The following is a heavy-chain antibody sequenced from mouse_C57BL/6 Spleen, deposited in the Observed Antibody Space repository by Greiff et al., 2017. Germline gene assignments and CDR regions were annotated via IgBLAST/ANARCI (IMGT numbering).Heavy chain of an antibody. CDR3: AREDITTVVDYYAMDY. D-gene: IGHD1-1*01. CDR1: GYSFTGYY. V-gene: IGHV1-42*01. J-gene: IGHJ4*01. Sequence: VHVKQSGPELVKPGASVKISCKASGYSFTGYYMNWVKQSPEKSLEWIGEINPSTGGTTYNQKFKAKATLTVDKSSSTAYMQLKSLTSEDSAVYYCAREDITTVVDYYAMDYWGQGTSVTVSS. CDR2: INPSTGGT.